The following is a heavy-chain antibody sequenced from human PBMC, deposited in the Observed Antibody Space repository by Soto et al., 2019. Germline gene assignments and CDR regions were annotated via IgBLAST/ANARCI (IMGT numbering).Heavy chain of an antibody. V-gene: IGHV4-39*01. J-gene: IGHJ4*02. CDR1: GGSISSSSYY. CDR2: IYYSGST. CDR3: ASQATTVVTPDWYYFDY. Sequence: SETLSLTCSVSGGSISSSSYYWVWIRHPPGKGLEWIGSIYYSGSTYYNPSLKSRVTISVDTSKNQFSLKLSSVTAADTAVYYCASQATTVVTPDWYYFDYWGQGTLGTVSS. D-gene: IGHD4-17*01.